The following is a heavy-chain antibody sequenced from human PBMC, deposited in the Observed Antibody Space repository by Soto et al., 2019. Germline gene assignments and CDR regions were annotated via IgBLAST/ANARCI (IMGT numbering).Heavy chain of an antibody. J-gene: IGHJ4*02. D-gene: IGHD3-22*01. CDR3: ARNEYYYDSSGYYPLAY. Sequence: QVQLQESGPGLVKPSQTLSLTCTVSGGSISSGGYYWSWIRQHPGKGLEWIGYIYYSGRTYYNPSLTSRVTISVDTSKNQLSPKLSSVNAADTAVYYCARNEYYYDSSGYYPLAYWGQGTLVTVSS. CDR1: GGSISSGGYY. CDR2: IYYSGRT. V-gene: IGHV4-31*03.